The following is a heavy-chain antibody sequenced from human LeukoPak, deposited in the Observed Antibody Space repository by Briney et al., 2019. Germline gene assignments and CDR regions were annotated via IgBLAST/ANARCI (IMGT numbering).Heavy chain of an antibody. D-gene: IGHD4-17*01. CDR3: AKDFHPHMTTVTIIDY. CDR1: GFTFSSYA. V-gene: IGHV3-23*01. J-gene: IGHJ4*02. CDR2: ISGSGGST. Sequence: SGGSLRLSCAASGFTFSSYAMSWVRQAPGKGLEWVSAISGSGGSTYYADSVKGRFTISRDNSKNTLYLQMNSLRAEDTAVYYCAKDFHPHMTTVTIIDYWGQGTLVTVSS.